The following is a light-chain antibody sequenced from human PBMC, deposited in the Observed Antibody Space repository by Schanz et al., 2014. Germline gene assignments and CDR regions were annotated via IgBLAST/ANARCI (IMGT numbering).Light chain of an antibody. V-gene: IGLV2-23*02. J-gene: IGLJ1*01. CDR1: SSDVGGYNL. CDR3: CSYAGSPYV. CDR2: EVS. Sequence: QSALTQPASVSGSPGQSITISCTGTSSDVGGYNLVSWYQHHPGKAPKLMIYEVSKRPSGVPDRFSGSKSANTASLTISGLQAEDDADYYCCSYAGSPYVFGTGTKLPVL.